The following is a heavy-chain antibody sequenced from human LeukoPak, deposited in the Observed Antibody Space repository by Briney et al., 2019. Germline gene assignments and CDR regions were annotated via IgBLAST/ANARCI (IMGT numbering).Heavy chain of an antibody. CDR2: ISAYNGNT. J-gene: IGHJ3*02. CDR3: ASMLNVVVPAAILTGAAFDI. V-gene: IGHV1-18*01. D-gene: IGHD2-2*01. Sequence: ASVKVSCKASGYTFTSYGISWVRQAPGQGLEWMGWISAYNGNTNYAQKLQGRVTMTTDTSTSTAYMELRSLRSDDTAVYYCASMLNVVVPAAILTGAAFDIWGQGTMVTVSS. CDR1: GYTFTSYG.